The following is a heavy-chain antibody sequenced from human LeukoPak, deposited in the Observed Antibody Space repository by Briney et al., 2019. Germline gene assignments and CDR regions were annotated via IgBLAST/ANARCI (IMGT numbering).Heavy chain of an antibody. D-gene: IGHD2/OR15-2a*01. J-gene: IGHJ6*02. CDR2: ISSSGDSL. Sequence: GGSLRLSCAASGFTFSSYAMHWVRQAPGKGLEWLSFISSSGDSLYYADSVEGRFTISRDNAKGSLYLQMNNLRAEDTAVYYCAREVVIVPDYYYYGLDVWGQGTTVTVSS. CDR1: GFTFSSYA. CDR3: AREVVIVPDYYYYGLDV. V-gene: IGHV3-48*04.